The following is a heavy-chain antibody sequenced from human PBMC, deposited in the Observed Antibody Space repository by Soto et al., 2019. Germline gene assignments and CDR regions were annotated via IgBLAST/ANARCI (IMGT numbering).Heavy chain of an antibody. CDR2: ISGSGGST. D-gene: IGHD3-10*01. CDR3: AKDRSIWFGDSNCFDP. CDR1: GFTFSSYA. V-gene: IGHV3-23*01. J-gene: IGHJ5*02. Sequence: EVQLLESGGGLVQPGGSLRLSCAASGFTFSSYAMSWVRQAPGKGLEWVSAISGSGGSTYYADSVKGRFTISRYNSKNTLYLKMNSLRAEDTAVYYCAKDRSIWFGDSNCFDPWGQGTLVTVS.